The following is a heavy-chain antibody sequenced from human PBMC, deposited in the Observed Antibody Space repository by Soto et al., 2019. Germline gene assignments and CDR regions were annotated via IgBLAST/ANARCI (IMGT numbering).Heavy chain of an antibody. CDR3: ARDSSPQNSYGMDV. V-gene: IGHV3-21*01. CDR1: GFTFSGYS. Sequence: EVQLVESGGGLVQPGGSLRLSCAASGFTFSGYSMNWVRQAPGKGLEWVSSISSSSSYIYYADSVKGRFTISRDNAKNSLYLQMNSLRAEDTAVYYCARDSSPQNSYGMDVWGQGTTVTVSS. J-gene: IGHJ6*02. D-gene: IGHD6-13*01. CDR2: ISSSSSYI.